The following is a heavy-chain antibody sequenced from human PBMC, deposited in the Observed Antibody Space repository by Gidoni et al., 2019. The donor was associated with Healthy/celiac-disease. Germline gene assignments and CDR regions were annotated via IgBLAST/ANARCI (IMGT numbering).Heavy chain of an antibody. J-gene: IGHJ6*02. D-gene: IGHD5-12*01. Sequence: QVQLQQWGAGLLKPSETLSLTCAVYGGSFSGYYWSWIRQPPGKGLEWIGEINHSGSTNYNPSLKSRVTISVDTSKNQFSLKLSSVTAADTAVYYCARGDSGYLFDYGMDVWGQGTTVTVSS. CDR1: GGSFSGYY. CDR2: INHSGST. CDR3: ARGDSGYLFDYGMDV. V-gene: IGHV4-34*01.